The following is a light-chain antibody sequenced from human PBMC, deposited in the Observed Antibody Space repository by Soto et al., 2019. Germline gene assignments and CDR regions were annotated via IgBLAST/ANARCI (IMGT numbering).Light chain of an antibody. Sequence: SVLTQPASVSGSPGQSITISCTGTSSDVGGYNYVSWYQQHPGKAPKLMIYEVSNRPSGVSNRFSGSKSGNTASLTISGLQAEDEADYYCSSYTSSSTSPYVFGTGTKVTV. CDR2: EVS. CDR3: SSYTSSSTSPYV. CDR1: SSDVGGYNY. V-gene: IGLV2-14*01. J-gene: IGLJ1*01.